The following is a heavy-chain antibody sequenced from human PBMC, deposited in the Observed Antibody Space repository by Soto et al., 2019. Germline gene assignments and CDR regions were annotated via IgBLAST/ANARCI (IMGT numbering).Heavy chain of an antibody. CDR2: INPGYPAGRST. D-gene: IGHD1-26*01. CDR3: AREAIVAGATTGMDV. Sequence: VRVSCKAAVYTHTTFFMHWVRQPPGQGLEWMGVINPGYPAGRSTTYAQKFQGRVTMTTDTSTSTVYMELSRLRSDDTAVYYCAREAIVAGATTGMDVWGQGTTVTVSS. J-gene: IGHJ6*02. CDR1: VYTHTTFF. V-gene: IGHV1-46*01.